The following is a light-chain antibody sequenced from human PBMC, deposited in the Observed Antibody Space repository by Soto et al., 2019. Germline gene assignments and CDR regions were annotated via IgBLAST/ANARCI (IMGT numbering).Light chain of an antibody. CDR3: SSYTSSSTYV. CDR2: EVS. Sequence: QSVLTQPASVSGSPGQSITISCTGTSSDVGGYNYVPWYQQHPGKAPKLMIYEVSNRPSGVSNRFSGSKSGNTASLTISGLQAEDEADYYCSSYTSSSTYVFGTGTKVTV. V-gene: IGLV2-14*01. J-gene: IGLJ1*01. CDR1: SSDVGGYNY.